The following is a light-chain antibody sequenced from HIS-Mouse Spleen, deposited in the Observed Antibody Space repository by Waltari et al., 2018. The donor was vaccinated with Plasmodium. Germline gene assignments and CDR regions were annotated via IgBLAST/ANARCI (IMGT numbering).Light chain of an antibody. J-gene: IGKJ2*01. CDR2: AAP. CDR1: QGISSY. V-gene: IGKV1-9*01. Sequence: DIQLTQSPSFLSASVGDRVTITCRASQGISSYLAWYQQKPGKAPKILIYAAPTLQSGVPSRFSGSGSGTEFTLTISSLQPEDFATYYCQQLNSYPYTFGQGTKLEIK. CDR3: QQLNSYPYT.